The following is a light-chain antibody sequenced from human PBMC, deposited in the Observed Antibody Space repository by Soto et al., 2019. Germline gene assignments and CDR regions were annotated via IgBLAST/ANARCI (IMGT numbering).Light chain of an antibody. Sequence: QSVLTQPPSVSGAPGQRVTISCTGSSSNIGAGYDVHWYQQRPGTAPKLLIYDDNKRPSGIPARFSGSKSGTSATLGITGLETGDEADYYCGAWDDSLNVYVFGSGTKVTVL. CDR2: DDN. CDR1: SSNIGAGYD. V-gene: IGLV1-51*01. J-gene: IGLJ1*01. CDR3: GAWDDSLNVYV.